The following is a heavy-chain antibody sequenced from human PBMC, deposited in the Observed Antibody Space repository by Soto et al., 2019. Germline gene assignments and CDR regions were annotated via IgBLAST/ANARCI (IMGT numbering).Heavy chain of an antibody. D-gene: IGHD6-13*01. CDR1: GFTFSDHY. V-gene: IGHV3-72*01. CDR3: TRVRLGSRRSSDY. J-gene: IGHJ4*02. CDR2: IKNKANSYTT. Sequence: EVQLVESGGGLVQPEGSLRLSCAASGFTFSDHYMDWVRQAPGKGLEWVGRIKNKANSYTTEYAAPVKGRFIISRDDSKNSWFLQMNRLKTDATAVYYCTRVRLGSRRSSDYWGQGILVTVSS.